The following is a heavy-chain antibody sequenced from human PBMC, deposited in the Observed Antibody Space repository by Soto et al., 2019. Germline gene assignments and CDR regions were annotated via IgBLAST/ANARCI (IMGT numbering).Heavy chain of an antibody. Sequence: ASVKVSCKVSGYTLTELSMHWVRQAPGKGLEWMGGFDPEDGETIYSQKFQGRVTVTEDTSTDTVYMELSSLRSEDTAVYYCATLVSGEGVVGAILNWFDPWGQGTLVTVS. CDR3: ATLVSGEGVVGAILNWFDP. CDR1: GYTLTELS. D-gene: IGHD1-26*01. V-gene: IGHV1-24*01. CDR2: FDPEDGET. J-gene: IGHJ5*02.